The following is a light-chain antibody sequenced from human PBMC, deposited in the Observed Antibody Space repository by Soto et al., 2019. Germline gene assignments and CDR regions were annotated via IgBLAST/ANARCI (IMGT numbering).Light chain of an antibody. CDR1: QSVSSIY. Sequence: EIVLTQSPGTLSLSPGERATLSCRAGQSVSSIYLAWYQQKPGQAPRLLIYGASSRATGIPDRFSGSGSGTDFTLTISRLEPEDFAVYYCQQYGSSALTFGGGTKVDIK. CDR2: GAS. CDR3: QQYGSSALT. J-gene: IGKJ4*01. V-gene: IGKV3-20*01.